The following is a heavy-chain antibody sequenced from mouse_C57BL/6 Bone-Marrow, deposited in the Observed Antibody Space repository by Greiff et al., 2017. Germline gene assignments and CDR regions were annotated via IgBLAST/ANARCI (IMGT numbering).Heavy chain of an antibody. J-gene: IGHJ2*01. CDR2: FYPGSGSI. Sequence: QVQLQQSGAELVKPGASVKLSCKASGYIFTEYTIHWVKQRSGQGFEWIGWFYPGSGSIKYNERFKDKATLTADKSSNTVYMELSRLTSEDSAVYFCARHESYYDYEGYFDYWGQGTTLTVSS. CDR3: ARHESYYDYEGYFDY. CDR1: GYIFTEYT. V-gene: IGHV1-62-2*01. D-gene: IGHD2-4*01.